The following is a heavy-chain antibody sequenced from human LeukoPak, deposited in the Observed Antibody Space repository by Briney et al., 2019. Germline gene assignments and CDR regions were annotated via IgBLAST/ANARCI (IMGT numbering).Heavy chain of an antibody. Sequence: GGSLRLSCAASGFTFSNYAMSWVRQAPGKGLEWVSGINDSGGSTHYADSVRGRFTVSRDNSKSTLYLQMNSLRAEDTAVYWYAKDDYVVMGSFDYWGRGTLVTVSS. CDR2: INDSGGST. CDR1: GFTFSNYA. J-gene: IGHJ4*02. D-gene: IGHD3-16*01. CDR3: AKDDYVVMGSFDY. V-gene: IGHV3-23*01.